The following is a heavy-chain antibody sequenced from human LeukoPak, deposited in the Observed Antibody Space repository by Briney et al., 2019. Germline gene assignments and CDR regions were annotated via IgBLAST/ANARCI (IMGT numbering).Heavy chain of an antibody. CDR2: IHHSGLT. CDR1: SGSITSGDYY. Sequence: SETLYLTCALSSGSITSGDYYWTWIRRRPGKGLEWIGYIHHSGLTYYNPSLKSRISLSIDTSNNHLSLKLSSVTAADTAVYYCATKPNSLYYFDFWGQGTLVTVSS. D-gene: IGHD2-8*01. J-gene: IGHJ4*02. V-gene: IGHV4-31*11. CDR3: ATKPNSLYYFDF.